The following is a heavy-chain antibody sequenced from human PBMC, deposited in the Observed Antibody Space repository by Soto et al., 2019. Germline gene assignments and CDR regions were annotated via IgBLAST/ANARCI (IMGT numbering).Heavy chain of an antibody. J-gene: IGHJ4*02. V-gene: IGHV3-23*01. CDR2: IAGDASGT. Sequence: GGSLRLSCGASGFIFSNYVMSWVRQAPGKGLEWASAIAGDASGTYYADSVKGRFTISRDNSKNMLSLEMSSLRAEDTAVYYCAKGSSSHRPYYFDYWGLGTLVTVPQ. CDR1: GFIFSNYV. CDR3: AKGSSSHRPYYFDY. D-gene: IGHD3-3*01.